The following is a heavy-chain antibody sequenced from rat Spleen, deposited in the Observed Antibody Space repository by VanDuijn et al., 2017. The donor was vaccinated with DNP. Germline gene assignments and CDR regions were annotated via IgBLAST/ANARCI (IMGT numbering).Heavy chain of an antibody. CDR2: ISISGGRT. Sequence: EVQVVESGGVLVQRGRSMKLSCAASGFTFSGFPMAWVRQAPTKGLEWVAVISISGGRTYYRDSVKGRFTISRDNAKNTLYLQMNSLRSEDTATYYCARDRGYYSDWYFDFWGPGTMVTVSS. V-gene: IGHV5-46*01. CDR1: GFTFSGFP. CDR3: ARDRGYYSDWYFDF. J-gene: IGHJ1*01. D-gene: IGHD1-1*01.